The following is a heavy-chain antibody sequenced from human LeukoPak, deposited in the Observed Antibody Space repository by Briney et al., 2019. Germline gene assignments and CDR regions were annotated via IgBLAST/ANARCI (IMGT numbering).Heavy chain of an antibody. D-gene: IGHD5-18*01. V-gene: IGHV1-69*13. CDR1: GGTFSSYA. Sequence: SVKVSCKASGGTFSSYAISWVRQAPGQGLEWMGGIIPIFGTANYAQKFQGSVTITADESTSTAYMELSSLRSEDTAVYYCASGDTAMALLDYWGQGTLVTVSS. J-gene: IGHJ4*02. CDR2: IIPIFGTA. CDR3: ASGDTAMALLDY.